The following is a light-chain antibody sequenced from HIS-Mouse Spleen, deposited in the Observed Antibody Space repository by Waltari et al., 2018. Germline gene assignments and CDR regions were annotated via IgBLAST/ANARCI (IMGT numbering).Light chain of an antibody. V-gene: IGKV1-39*01. J-gene: IGKJ2*01. CDR2: AAS. Sequence: DIQMTQSPSSLSASVGDRVTITCRASQSISSYLNSYQQKPGKAPKLLIYAASSLQSGVPSRFSGSGSGTDFTLTISSLQPEDFATYYCQQSYSTPNTFGQGTKLEIK. CDR3: QQSYSTPNT. CDR1: QSISSY.